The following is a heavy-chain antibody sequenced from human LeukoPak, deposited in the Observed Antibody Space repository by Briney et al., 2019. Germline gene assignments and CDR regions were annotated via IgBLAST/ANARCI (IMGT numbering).Heavy chain of an antibody. Sequence: ASVKVSCKASGYTFTSYGIRWVRQAPGQGLEWMGWISAYNGNTNYAQKLQGRVTMTTDTSTSTAYMELRSLRSDDTAVYYCASNREGVAADISYGMHVWGQGTTVTVSS. CDR1: GYTFTSYG. V-gene: IGHV1-18*01. CDR2: ISAYNGNT. J-gene: IGHJ6*02. CDR3: ASNREGVAADISYGMHV. D-gene: IGHD6-13*01.